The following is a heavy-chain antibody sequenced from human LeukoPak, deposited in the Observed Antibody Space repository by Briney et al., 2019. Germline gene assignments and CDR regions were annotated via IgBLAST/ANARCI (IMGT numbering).Heavy chain of an antibody. D-gene: IGHD2-2*01. CDR3: ARHTAVPAAIDAFDI. Sequence: GESLKISCKGSGYSFTSYWIGWVRQMPGQGLEWIGIIYPGDSDTRYSSSFQGQVTISADKSISTAYLQWSSLKASDTAMYYCARHTAVPAAIDAFDIWGQGTMVTVSS. CDR2: IYPGDSDT. CDR1: GYSFTSYW. J-gene: IGHJ3*02. V-gene: IGHV5-51*01.